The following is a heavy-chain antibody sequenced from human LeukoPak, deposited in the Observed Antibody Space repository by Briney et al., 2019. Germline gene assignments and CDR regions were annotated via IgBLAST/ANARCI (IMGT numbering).Heavy chain of an antibody. CDR1: GFTFSTYG. CDR2: ISYDVSNK. D-gene: IGHD3-22*01. J-gene: IGHJ3*02. V-gene: IGHV3-30*18. Sequence: GGSLRLSCAASGFTFSTYGVHWVRQAPGKGLEWVALISYDVSNKFYADSVKGRFTISRDNSKNTLYLQMNSLRAEDTAVYYCAKDYTMIVTLTVFDIWGQGTMVTVSS. CDR3: AKDYTMIVTLTVFDI.